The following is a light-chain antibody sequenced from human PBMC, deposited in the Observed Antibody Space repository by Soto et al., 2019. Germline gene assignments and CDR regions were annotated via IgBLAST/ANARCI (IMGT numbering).Light chain of an antibody. CDR2: LGS. Sequence: VTTQSPLSLPVTPGEPASISCRSSQSLLDTNGYNYLDWYLQKPGQSPQLLIYLGSHRASGVPDRFSGSGSGTDFTLKISRVEAEDVGVYYCMQALQTLPLTVGRGTRLEIK. V-gene: IGKV2-28*01. J-gene: IGKJ5*01. CDR3: MQALQTLPLT. CDR1: QSLLDTNGYNY.